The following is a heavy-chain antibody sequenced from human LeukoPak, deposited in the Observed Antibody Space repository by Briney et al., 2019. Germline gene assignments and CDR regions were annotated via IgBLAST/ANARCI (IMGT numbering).Heavy chain of an antibody. Sequence: SETLSLTCTVSGGSISSSSYYRGWIRQPPGKGLEWIGYIYYSGSTNYNPSLKSRVTILLDTSKNQFSLKLGSVTTADTAVYYCARGPPYSDYGKHYFDPWGQGVLVTVSS. CDR2: IYYSGST. V-gene: IGHV4-61*05. J-gene: IGHJ5*02. CDR3: ARGPPYSDYGKHYFDP. D-gene: IGHD4-11*01. CDR1: GGSISSSSYY.